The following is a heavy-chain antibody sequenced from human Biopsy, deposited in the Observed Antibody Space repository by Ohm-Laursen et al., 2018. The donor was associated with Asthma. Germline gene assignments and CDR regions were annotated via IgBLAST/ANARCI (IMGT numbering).Heavy chain of an antibody. CDR1: GLAVSRDH. CDR3: AKDERLYYGSDSKYMQPVPLGD. J-gene: IGHJ4*02. V-gene: IGHV3-53*01. D-gene: IGHD3-10*01. CDR2: IYSGGTS. Sequence: SLRLSCTALGLAVSRDHMFWVRQAPGKGLEWVSVIYSGGTSHTADSVRGRFTISRDYSKNTLYLQMHSLRAEDTAVYYCAKDERLYYGSDSKYMQPVPLGDWGQGTLVIVSA.